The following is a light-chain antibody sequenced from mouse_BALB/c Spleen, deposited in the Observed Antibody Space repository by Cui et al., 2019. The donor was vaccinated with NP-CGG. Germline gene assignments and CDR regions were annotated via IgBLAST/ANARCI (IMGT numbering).Light chain of an antibody. J-gene: IGLJ1*01. V-gene: IGLV1*01. Sequence: QAVLTKLSALTTSPGETVTLTCRSSIGAVTTSNYANWVQEKPDHLFTGLIGGTNNRAPGVPARFSGSLIGDKAALTITGAQTEDEAIYFCALWYSNHWVFGGGTKLTVL. CDR1: IGAVTTSNY. CDR3: ALWYSNHWV. CDR2: GTN.